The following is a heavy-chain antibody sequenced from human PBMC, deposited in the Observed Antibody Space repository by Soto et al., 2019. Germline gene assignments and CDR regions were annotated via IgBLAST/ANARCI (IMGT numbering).Heavy chain of an antibody. V-gene: IGHV3-48*02. D-gene: IGHD2-21*01. CDR3: ARGGGDFDY. CDR1: GFTFSTYS. CDR2: ISSSSSTT. Sequence: VGSLRLSCAVSGFTFSTYSMNWVRQAPGKGLEWLSYISSSSSTTYYADSLKGRFTISRDNAKNSLYLQMNSLRDEDTAVYYCARGGGDFDYWGQGTLVTVSS. J-gene: IGHJ4*02.